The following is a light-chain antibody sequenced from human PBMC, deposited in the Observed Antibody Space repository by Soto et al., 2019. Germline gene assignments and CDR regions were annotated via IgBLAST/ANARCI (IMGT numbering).Light chain of an antibody. V-gene: IGLV1-51*01. CDR3: GTWDTSLFVWV. CDR2: DND. Sequence: QSALTQPPSVSAAPGQTVPISCSGTNSNIGKNFVSWYRQSPGTAPNLLLYDNDKRPSGIPDRFTGSRIDTSATLVISGLQTGDEADYYCGTWDTSLFVWVFGGGTKLTVL. J-gene: IGLJ3*02. CDR1: NSNIGKNF.